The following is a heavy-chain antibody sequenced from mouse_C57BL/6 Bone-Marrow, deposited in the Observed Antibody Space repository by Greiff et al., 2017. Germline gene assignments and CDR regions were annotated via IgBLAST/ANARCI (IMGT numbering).Heavy chain of an antibody. J-gene: IGHJ3*01. V-gene: IGHV1-81*01. CDR1: GYTFTSYG. Sequence: VQLVESGAELARPGASVKLSCKASGYTFTSYGISWVKQRTGQGLEWIGEIYPRSGNTYYNEKFKGKATLTADKSSSTAYMELRSLTSEDSAVYFWAGGTVVAPRVAYWGQGTLVTVSA. CDR3: AGGTVVAPRVAY. CDR2: IYPRSGNT. D-gene: IGHD1-1*01.